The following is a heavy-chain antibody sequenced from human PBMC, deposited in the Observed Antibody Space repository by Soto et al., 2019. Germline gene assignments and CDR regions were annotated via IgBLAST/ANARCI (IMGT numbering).Heavy chain of an antibody. D-gene: IGHD3-10*01. J-gene: IGHJ4*02. CDR3: AHRRSYGSGSYFDY. Sequence: QITLKESGPTLVKPTQTLTLTCTFSGFSLSTSGVGVGWIRQPPGKALEWLALIYWDDDKRYSPSLKSRLTIHKDTAQNQVVLTMTNMDPLDPATYSCAHRRSYGSGSYFDYWGQGTLVTVSS. CDR2: IYWDDDK. V-gene: IGHV2-5*02. CDR1: GFSLSTSGVG.